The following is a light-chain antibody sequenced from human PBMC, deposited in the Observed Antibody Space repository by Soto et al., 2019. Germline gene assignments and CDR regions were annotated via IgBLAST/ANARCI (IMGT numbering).Light chain of an antibody. CDR2: EDT. J-gene: IGLJ2*01. V-gene: IGLV2-14*02. CDR3: CSYTSSSTLNVV. CDR1: SSDVGGYNL. Sequence: QSALTQPASVSGSPGQSITISCTGTSSDVGGYNLVSWYQQHPGKAPKLVIYEDTKRPSGVSDRFSGSKSGNTASLTISGLRAEDESDYFCCSYTSSSTLNVVFGGGTKLTVL.